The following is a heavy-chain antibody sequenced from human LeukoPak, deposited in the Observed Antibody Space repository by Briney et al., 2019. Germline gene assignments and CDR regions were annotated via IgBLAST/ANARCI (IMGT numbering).Heavy chain of an antibody. CDR1: GFTYTDYY. V-gene: IGHV3-11*01. J-gene: IGHJ4*02. CDR2: ICDSGRTI. Sequence: GGSLRLSCAASGFTYTDYYMSWIRQAPGKGLEWVSYICDSGRTIYYADSVKGRFTISRDNAKNSVYLQMNNLGAEETAVYYCARDRLGEYVHSGYYDKWGQGSLVTVSS. CDR3: ARDRLGEYVHSGYYDK. D-gene: IGHD3-22*01.